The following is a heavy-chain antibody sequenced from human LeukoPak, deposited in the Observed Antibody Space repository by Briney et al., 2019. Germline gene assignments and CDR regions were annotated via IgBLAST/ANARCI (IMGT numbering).Heavy chain of an antibody. CDR3: ARVSELVDTAMVLRDYYYMDV. V-gene: IGHV1-69*13. CDR2: IIPIFGTA. CDR1: GGTFSSYA. J-gene: IGHJ6*03. Sequence: SVKVSCKASGGTFSSYAISWVRQAPGQGLEWMGGIIPIFGTANYAQKFQGRVTITADESTSTAYMELSSLRSEDTAVYYCARVSELVDTAMVLRDYYYMDVWGKGTTVTVSS. D-gene: IGHD5-18*01.